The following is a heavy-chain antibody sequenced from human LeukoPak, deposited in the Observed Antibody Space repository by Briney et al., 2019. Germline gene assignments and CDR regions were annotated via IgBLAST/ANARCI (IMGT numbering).Heavy chain of an antibody. D-gene: IGHD2-15*01. J-gene: IGHJ4*02. Sequence: PGGSLSLSCTVSGFTVSRNSMSWVCKAPGPWLERVSAISGSGSSKYYADCVKGRFTISRDNYKNTLYLQMSSLRAEDTAVYYCAKGILDCSGGSCYYFDYWGQGTLVTVSS. CDR2: ISGSGSSK. CDR3: AKGILDCSGGSCYYFDY. CDR1: GFTVSRNS. V-gene: IGHV3-23*01.